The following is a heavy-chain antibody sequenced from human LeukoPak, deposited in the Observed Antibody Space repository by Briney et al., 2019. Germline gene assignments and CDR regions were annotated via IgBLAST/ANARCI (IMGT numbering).Heavy chain of an antibody. V-gene: IGHV3-7*03. Sequence: GGSLRLSCAASGFTFSSYWMNWARQAPGKGLEWVANIKQDGSEKNYVDSVKGRFIISRDNAKNSLYLQMNTLRADDTAVYYCARDGFGTGSNWGQGTLVTVSS. D-gene: IGHD3-16*01. CDR2: IKQDGSEK. CDR1: GFTFSSYW. CDR3: ARDGFGTGSN. J-gene: IGHJ4*02.